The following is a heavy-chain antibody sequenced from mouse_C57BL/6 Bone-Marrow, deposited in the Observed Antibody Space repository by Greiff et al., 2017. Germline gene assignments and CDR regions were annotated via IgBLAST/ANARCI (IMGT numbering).Heavy chain of an antibody. CDR3: ARDAVYYGSSYAWFAY. CDR2: ISDGGSYT. Sequence: EVQVVESGGGLVKPGGSLKLSCAASGFTFSSYAMSWVRQTPEKRLEWVATISDGGSYTYYPDNVKGRFTISRDNAKNNLYLQMSHLKSEDTAMYYCARDAVYYGSSYAWFAYWGQGTLVTVSA. J-gene: IGHJ3*01. D-gene: IGHD1-1*01. CDR1: GFTFSSYA. V-gene: IGHV5-4*01.